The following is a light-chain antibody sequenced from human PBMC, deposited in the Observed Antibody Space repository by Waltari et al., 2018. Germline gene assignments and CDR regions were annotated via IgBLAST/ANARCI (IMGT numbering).Light chain of an antibody. V-gene: IGKV1-5*03. Sequence: DIQMTQSPSTLPAPVGERVTITCRASQSISSWLAWYQQKPGKAPKLLIYKASSLESGVPSRFSGSGSGTEFTLTISSLQPDDFATYYCQQYNSYSGTFGQGTKLEIK. J-gene: IGKJ2*01. CDR3: QQYNSYSGT. CDR2: KAS. CDR1: QSISSW.